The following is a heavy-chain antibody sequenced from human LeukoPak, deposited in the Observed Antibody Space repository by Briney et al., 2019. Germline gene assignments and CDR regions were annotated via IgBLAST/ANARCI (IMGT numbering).Heavy chain of an antibody. CDR2: NNHSGST. J-gene: IGHJ3*02. CDR1: GGSFCGYY. V-gene: IGHV4-34*01. Sequence: PSETLSLTCAVYGGSFCGYYWSWIRQPPGKGLEWIGENNHSGSTNYNTFLKSRVTISVDTSKNQFSLKLSSVTAADTAVYYCARLKPPSITMVLFAFDIWGQGTMVTVSS. CDR3: ARLKPPSITMVLFAFDI. D-gene: IGHD3-10*01.